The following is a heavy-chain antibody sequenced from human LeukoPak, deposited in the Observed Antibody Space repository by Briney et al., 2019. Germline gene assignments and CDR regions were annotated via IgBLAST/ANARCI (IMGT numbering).Heavy chain of an antibody. Sequence: SETLSLTCTVSGGSISSYYWSWIRQPPGKGLEWIGSIYYSGSTYYNPSLKSRVTISVDTSKNQFSLKLSSVTAADTAVYYCASRTPYYYDSSGYYYDAFDIWGQGTMVTVSS. CDR2: IYYSGST. D-gene: IGHD3-22*01. CDR1: GGSISSYY. J-gene: IGHJ3*02. V-gene: IGHV4-59*12. CDR3: ASRTPYYYDSSGYYYDAFDI.